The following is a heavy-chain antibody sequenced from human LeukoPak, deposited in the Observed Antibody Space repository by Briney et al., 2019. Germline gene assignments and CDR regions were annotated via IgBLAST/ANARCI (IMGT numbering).Heavy chain of an antibody. CDR3: ANPSHGRRYYYGMDV. D-gene: IGHD1-26*01. Sequence: PGGSLRLSCAASGFTFSSYGMHWVRQAPAKGLEWVAVISYDGSNKYYADSVKGRFTISRDNSKNTLYLQMNSLRAEDTAVYYCANPSHGRRYYYGMDVWGQGTTVTVSS. J-gene: IGHJ6*02. CDR2: ISYDGSNK. CDR1: GFTFSSYG. V-gene: IGHV3-30*18.